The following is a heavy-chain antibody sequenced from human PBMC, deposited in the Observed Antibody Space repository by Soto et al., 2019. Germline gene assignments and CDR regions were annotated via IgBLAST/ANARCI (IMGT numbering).Heavy chain of an antibody. CDR1: GGSISGSSYY. CDR2: IYYSGST. J-gene: IGHJ6*02. Sequence: SETLSLTCTVSGGSISGSSYYWGWIRQPPGKGLEWIGSIYYSGSTYYNPSLKSRVTISVDTSKNQFSLKLSSVTAADTAVYYCARRKYDFWSGYPVAVWGQGTTVTVSS. V-gene: IGHV4-39*01. CDR3: ARRKYDFWSGYPVAV. D-gene: IGHD3-3*01.